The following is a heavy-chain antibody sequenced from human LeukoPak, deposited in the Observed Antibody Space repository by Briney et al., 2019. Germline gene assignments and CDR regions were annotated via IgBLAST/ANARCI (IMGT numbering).Heavy chain of an antibody. D-gene: IGHD6-19*01. J-gene: IGHJ4*02. CDR3: ARDLKMGYSSGRYSWGTGSSNDY. CDR2: ISPSGGST. CDR1: GYTFTSNY. V-gene: IGHV1-46*01. Sequence: ASVKVSCKAFGYTFTSNYMHWVRQAPGQGPECMGVISPSGGSTTYAQKFQGRDTLTRDMSTSTDYLELSSLRSDDTAVYYCARDLKMGYSSGRYSWGTGSSNDYWGQGTLVTVSS.